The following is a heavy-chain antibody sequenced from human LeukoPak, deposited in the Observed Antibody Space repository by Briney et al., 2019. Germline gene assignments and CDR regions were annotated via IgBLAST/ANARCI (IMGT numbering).Heavy chain of an antibody. Sequence: PSETLSLTCTVSGGSISSYYWSWIRQPAGKGLEWIGRIYTSGSTNYNPSLKSRVTISVDTSKNQFSLKLSSVTAADTAVYYCASYYDSSGCLDIWGQGTMVTVSS. J-gene: IGHJ3*02. CDR2: IYTSGST. V-gene: IGHV4-4*07. D-gene: IGHD3-22*01. CDR3: ASYYDSSGCLDI. CDR1: GGSISSYY.